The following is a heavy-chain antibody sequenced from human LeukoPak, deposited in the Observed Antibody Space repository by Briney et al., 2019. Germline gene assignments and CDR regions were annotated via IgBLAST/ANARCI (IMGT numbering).Heavy chain of an antibody. Sequence: GGSLRLSCAASGFTFDDYGMSWVRQAPGKGLEWVSGINWNGGSTGYADSVKGRFTISRDNAENSLYLQMNSLRAEDTALYYCASSYYDSSGYYPISDYWGQGTLVTVSS. J-gene: IGHJ4*02. V-gene: IGHV3-20*04. CDR1: GFTFDDYG. CDR3: ASSYYDSSGYYPISDY. CDR2: INWNGGST. D-gene: IGHD3-22*01.